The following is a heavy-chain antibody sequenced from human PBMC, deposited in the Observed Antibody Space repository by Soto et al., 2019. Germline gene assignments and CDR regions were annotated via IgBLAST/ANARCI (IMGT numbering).Heavy chain of an antibody. Sequence: EVQLLESGGGLVQPGGSLRLSCAASGSTFGNYAMTWVRQAPGKGLEWVSTISGGGDGTYYADSVKGRFTISRDNSKNTLYLQMNSLRVEDTAVYYCARDPRLEIRGVDSWGQGTLVTVSS. CDR2: ISGGGDGT. D-gene: IGHD3-3*01. V-gene: IGHV3-23*01. CDR3: ARDPRLEIRGVDS. CDR1: GSTFGNYA. J-gene: IGHJ4*02.